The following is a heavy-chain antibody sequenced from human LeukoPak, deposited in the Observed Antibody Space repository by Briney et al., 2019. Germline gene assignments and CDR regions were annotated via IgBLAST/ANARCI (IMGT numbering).Heavy chain of an antibody. CDR3: AKDLNYDFWSGDTVEEGPGTFDY. CDR1: GFTFSSYA. Sequence: SGGSLRLSCAASGFTFSSYAMSWVRQAPGKGLEWVSAISGSGGSTYYADSVKGRFTISRDNSKNTLYLQMNSLRAEDTAVYYCAKDLNYDFWSGDTVEEGPGTFDYWGQGTLVTVSS. CDR2: ISGSGGST. J-gene: IGHJ4*02. V-gene: IGHV3-23*01. D-gene: IGHD3-3*01.